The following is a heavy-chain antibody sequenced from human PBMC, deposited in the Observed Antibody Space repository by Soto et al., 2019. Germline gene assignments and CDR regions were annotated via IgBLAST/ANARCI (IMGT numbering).Heavy chain of an antibody. Sequence: GGSLRLSCAASGVTFSSYWMSWVRQAPGKGLEWVANIKQDGSEKYYVDSVKGRFTISRDNAKNSLYLQMNSLRAEDTAVYYCARVSRVVAATNHAFDIRAQGTMVTVSS. J-gene: IGHJ3*02. D-gene: IGHD2-15*01. CDR1: GVTFSSYW. CDR2: IKQDGSEK. V-gene: IGHV3-7*01. CDR3: ARVSRVVAATNHAFDI.